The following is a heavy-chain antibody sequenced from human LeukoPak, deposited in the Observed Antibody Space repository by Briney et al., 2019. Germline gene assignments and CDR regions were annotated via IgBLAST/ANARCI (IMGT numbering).Heavy chain of an antibody. D-gene: IGHD6-19*01. CDR2: ISYDGSNK. J-gene: IGHJ4*02. Sequence: GGSLRLSCAASGFTFSSYGMHWVRQAPGKGLEWVAVISYDGSNKYYADSVKGRFTISRDNSKNTLYLQMNSLRAEDTAVYYSVAGTRDYWGQGTLVTVSS. CDR1: GFTFSSYG. V-gene: IGHV3-30*03. CDR3: VAGTRDY.